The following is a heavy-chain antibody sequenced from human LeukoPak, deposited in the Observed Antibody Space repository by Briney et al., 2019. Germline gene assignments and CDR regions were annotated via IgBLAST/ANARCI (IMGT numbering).Heavy chain of an antibody. CDR1: GFIFSTYN. D-gene: IGHD6-13*01. CDR3: ARASSSWYFFDY. J-gene: IGHJ4*02. CDR2: VSSSSSYI. V-gene: IGHV3-21*01. Sequence: GGSLRLSCAASGFIFSTYNMNWVRQSPGKGLEWISSVSSSSSYIYYADSVKGRFTISRDNAKNSLYLQMNSLTAEDMAVYYCARASSSWYFFDYWGQGTLVTVSS.